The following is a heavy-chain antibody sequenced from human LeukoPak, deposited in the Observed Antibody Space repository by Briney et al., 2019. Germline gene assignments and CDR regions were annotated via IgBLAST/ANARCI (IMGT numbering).Heavy chain of an antibody. V-gene: IGHV3-20*01. Sequence: GGSLRLSCAASGFTFDDYGMSWVRQAPGKGLEWVSGINWNGGSTGYADSVKGRFTISRDSAKNSLYLQMNSLRAEDTALYHCARGGGSLPMDVWGQGTTVTVSS. CDR3: ARGGGSLPMDV. J-gene: IGHJ6*02. CDR1: GFTFDDYG. CDR2: INWNGGST. D-gene: IGHD1-26*01.